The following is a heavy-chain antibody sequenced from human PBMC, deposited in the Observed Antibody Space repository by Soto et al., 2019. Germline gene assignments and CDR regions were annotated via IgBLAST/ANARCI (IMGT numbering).Heavy chain of an antibody. CDR1: GYSFTSNW. CDR2: IYPGDSDT. J-gene: IGHJ4*02. CDR3: ARMDSSALGIDY. D-gene: IGHD3-22*01. V-gene: IGHV5-51*01. Sequence: PGESLKISCKGSGYSFTSNWIGWVRQMPGKGPEWMGIIYPGDSDTRYSPPFQGQVTISADKSISTAYLQWSRLKASDSAMYYCARMDSSALGIDYWGQGTLVTVSS.